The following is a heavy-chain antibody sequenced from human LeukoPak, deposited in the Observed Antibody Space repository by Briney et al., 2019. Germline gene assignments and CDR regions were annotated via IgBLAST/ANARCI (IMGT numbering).Heavy chain of an antibody. V-gene: IGHV3-7*01. J-gene: IGHJ4*02. CDR3: ARGVSSGWYEIGDMAFDY. CDR1: GFTFSTYL. Sequence: GGSLRPSCVASGFTFSTYLMTWVRQAPGKGLEWVANIYQDGREKYYVDSVKGRFTISRDNAKNSLYLQMNSLRAEDTAVYYCARGVSSGWYEIGDMAFDYWGQGTLVTVSS. CDR2: IYQDGREK. D-gene: IGHD6-19*01.